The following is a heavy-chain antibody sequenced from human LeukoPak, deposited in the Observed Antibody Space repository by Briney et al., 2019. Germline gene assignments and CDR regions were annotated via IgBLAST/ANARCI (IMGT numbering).Heavy chain of an antibody. V-gene: IGHV1-8*01. D-gene: IGHD2-2*01. CDR3: ARAYCSSTSCYVSWFDP. CDR2: MNPNSGNT. Sequence: GGSLRLSCAASGFTFSSYDINWVRQATGQGLEWMGWMNPNSGNTGYAQKFQGRVTMTRNTSISTAYMELSSLRSEDTAVYYCARAYCSSTSCYVSWFDPWGQGTLVTVSS. CDR1: GFTFSSYD. J-gene: IGHJ5*02.